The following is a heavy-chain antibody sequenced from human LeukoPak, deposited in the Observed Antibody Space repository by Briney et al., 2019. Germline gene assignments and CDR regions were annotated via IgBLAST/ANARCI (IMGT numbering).Heavy chain of an antibody. V-gene: IGHV4-59*12. J-gene: IGHJ3*02. D-gene: IGHD6-19*01. CDR3: ARDDPFIAVADRDAFDI. CDR1: GGSISTYY. CDR2: IYYTGST. Sequence: PSETLSLTCTVSGGSISTYYWSWIRQPPGKGLEWIGYIYYTGSTNYNPSLKSRVTISVDTSKNRFSLKLSSVTAADTAVYYCARDDPFIAVADRDAFDIWGQGTMVTVSS.